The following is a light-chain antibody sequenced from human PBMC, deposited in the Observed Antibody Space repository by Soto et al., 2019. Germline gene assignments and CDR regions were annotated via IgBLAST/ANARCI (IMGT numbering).Light chain of an antibody. Sequence: DIQMTHSPSSLSASVVDTVTITCQSSQDINKFLNWYQQKPGKAPKLLIYAASTLQSGVPSRFSGSGSGTDFTLTISCLQSEDFATYYCQQYYSYPTITFGQGTRLEIK. CDR2: AAS. CDR3: QQYYSYPTIT. V-gene: IGKV1-16*01. J-gene: IGKJ5*01. CDR1: QDINKF.